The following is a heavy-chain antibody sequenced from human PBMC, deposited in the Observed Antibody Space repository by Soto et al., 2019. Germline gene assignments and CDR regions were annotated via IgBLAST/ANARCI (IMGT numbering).Heavy chain of an antibody. CDR2: ISKDGGTK. Sequence: QVQLVESGGGVVQPGRSLRLSCEASGFIFNDYALHWVRQAPGKGLDWVALISKDGGTKFFADSVKGRFTISRDNSKNTLSLQMNSLRGDDAAVYYCARESITLGRDFYYYYGLDVWGQGTTVTVSS. D-gene: IGHD3-10*01. J-gene: IGHJ6*02. CDR1: GFIFNDYA. CDR3: ARESITLGRDFYYYYGLDV. V-gene: IGHV3-30*04.